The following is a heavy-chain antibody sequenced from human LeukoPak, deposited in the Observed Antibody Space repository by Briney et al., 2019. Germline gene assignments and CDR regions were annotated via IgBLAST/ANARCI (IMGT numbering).Heavy chain of an antibody. J-gene: IGHJ6*02. D-gene: IGHD6-19*01. Sequence: GASVKVSCKASGGTFSSYTISWVRQAPGQGLEWMGRIIPILGIANYAQKFQGRVTITADKSTSTAHMELSSLRSEDTAVYYCARGIAVAGTPSWYYGMDVWGQGTTVTVSS. V-gene: IGHV1-69*02. CDR1: GGTFSSYT. CDR3: ARGIAVAGTPSWYYGMDV. CDR2: IIPILGIA.